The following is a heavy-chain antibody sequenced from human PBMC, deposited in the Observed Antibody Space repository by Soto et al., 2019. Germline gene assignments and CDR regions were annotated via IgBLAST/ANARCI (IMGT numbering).Heavy chain of an antibody. V-gene: IGHV3-21*01. CDR3: ARDCVPSLWLQDYGMDV. CDR2: ISSSSSYI. CDR1: GFTFRSYS. D-gene: IGHD5-18*01. Sequence: PGGSLRLSCAASGFTFRSYSMNWVRQAPGKXLEWVSSISSSSSYIYYADSVKGRFTISRDNAKNSLYLQMNSLRAEDTAVYYCARDCVPSLWLQDYGMDVWGQGTTVTVSS. J-gene: IGHJ6*02.